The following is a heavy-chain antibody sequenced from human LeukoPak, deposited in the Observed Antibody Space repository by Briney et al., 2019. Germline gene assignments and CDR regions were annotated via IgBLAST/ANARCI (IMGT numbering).Heavy chain of an antibody. V-gene: IGHV3-23*01. D-gene: IGHD3-22*01. CDR2: ISGSGGST. Sequence: GGSLRLSCAASGFTFSSYAMSWVRQAPGKGLEWVSAISGSGGSTYYADSVKGRFTISRDNSKNTLYLQMNSLRAEDTAVYYCAKSSPYYYDSSGYYKAFDIWGQGTMVTVSS. J-gene: IGHJ3*02. CDR3: AKSSPYYYDSSGYYKAFDI. CDR1: GFTFSSYA.